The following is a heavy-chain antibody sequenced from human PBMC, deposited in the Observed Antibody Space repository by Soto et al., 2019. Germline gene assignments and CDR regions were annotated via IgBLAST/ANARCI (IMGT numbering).Heavy chain of an antibody. D-gene: IGHD3-3*01. J-gene: IGHJ4*02. Sequence: QLQLQESGSGLVKPSQTLSLTCAVSGGSISSGGYSWTWIRQPPGKGLEWIGYIDHSGSTYYNPSIKSRVIMTADRSKNQFSLKLSCVTAADTAVYYCARGPHFGRWGQGTLVTVSS. CDR2: IDHSGST. CDR3: ARGPHFGR. CDR1: GGSISSGGYS. V-gene: IGHV4-30-2*01.